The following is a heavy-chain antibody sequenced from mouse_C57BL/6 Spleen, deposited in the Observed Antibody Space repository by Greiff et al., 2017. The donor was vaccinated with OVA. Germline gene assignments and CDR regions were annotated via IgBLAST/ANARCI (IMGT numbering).Heavy chain of an antibody. CDR3: TRASLPYYAMDY. CDR1: GYTFTDYE. J-gene: IGHJ4*01. Sequence: QVQLKESGAELVRPGASVTLSCKASGYTFTDYEMHWVKQTPVHGLEWIGAIDPETGGTAYNQKFKGKAILTADKSSSTAYMELRSLTSEDSAVYYGTRASLPYYAMDYWGQGTSVTVSS. D-gene: IGHD6-1*01. CDR2: IDPETGGT. V-gene: IGHV1-15*01.